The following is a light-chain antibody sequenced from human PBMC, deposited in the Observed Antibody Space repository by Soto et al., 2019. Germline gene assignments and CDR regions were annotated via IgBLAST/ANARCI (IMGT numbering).Light chain of an antibody. V-gene: IGKV3-20*01. CDR1: QSVSTTY. J-gene: IGKJ1*01. CDR3: QQYGSSRWT. CDR2: GAS. Sequence: EIVLTQSPGTLSLSPGERATLSCRGSQSVSTTYLAWYQQKPGQAPRLLIYGASSRATGIPDRFSGSGSGTDFTLTISRLEPEDFAVYYCQQYGSSRWTFGQGTKVEIK.